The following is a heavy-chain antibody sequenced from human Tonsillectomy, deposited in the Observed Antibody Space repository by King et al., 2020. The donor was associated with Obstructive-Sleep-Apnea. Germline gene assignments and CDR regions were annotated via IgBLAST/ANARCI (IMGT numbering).Heavy chain of an antibody. CDR3: AREMERRRGNFDY. CDR1: GFVFTDYY. V-gene: IGHV3-11*06. D-gene: IGHD1-1*01. CDR2: VSSSSAHT. J-gene: IGHJ4*02. Sequence: QLVQSGGGVVKPGGSLRLSCAASGFVFTDYYMNWIRQAPGKGLEYVSHVSSSSAHTNYADSVKGRFTISRDNAKNSVYLQMNSLRAEDTAVYYCAREMERRRGNFDYWGQGTLVTVSS.